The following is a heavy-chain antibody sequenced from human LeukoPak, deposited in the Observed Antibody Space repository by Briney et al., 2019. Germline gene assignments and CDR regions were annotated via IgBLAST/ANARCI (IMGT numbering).Heavy chain of an antibody. J-gene: IGHJ4*02. Sequence: PSETLSLTCTVSGGSISSSSYYWGWIRQPPGKGLEWIGSIYYSGSTYYNPSLKSRVTISVDTSKNQFSLKLSSVTAADTAVYYCARDSRVRGYGSFDYWGQGTLVTVSS. CDR3: ARDSRVRGYGSFDY. CDR2: IYYSGST. CDR1: GGSISSSSYY. D-gene: IGHD3-10*01. V-gene: IGHV4-39*07.